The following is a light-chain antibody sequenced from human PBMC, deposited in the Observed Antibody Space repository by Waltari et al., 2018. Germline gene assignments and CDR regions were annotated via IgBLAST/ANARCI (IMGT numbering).Light chain of an antibody. CDR1: GSNLGAGYD. CDR2: NDF. CDR3: QSSDTGLSGGV. J-gene: IGLJ3*02. V-gene: IGLV1-40*01. Sequence: QSVLTQPPSVSGAPGQRVTISCTGSGSNLGAGYDVPWYQHIPGTAPKVLIYNDFDRPLGVPDRFSGSKAGPSASLAIADLQSEDEGDYYCQSSDTGLSGGVFGGGTRLTVL.